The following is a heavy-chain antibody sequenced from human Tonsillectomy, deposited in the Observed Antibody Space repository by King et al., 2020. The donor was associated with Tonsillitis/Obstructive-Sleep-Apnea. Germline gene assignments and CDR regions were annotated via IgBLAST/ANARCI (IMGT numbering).Heavy chain of an antibody. CDR3: TTESY. V-gene: IGHV3-15*01. CDR2: IKSKTAGGTT. J-gene: IGHJ4*02. Sequence: VQLVESGGGLVKPGGSLRLSCAASGFTFSNAWMSWVRQAPGKGLEWVGRIKSKTAGGTTDYAAPVKGRFTISRDDSKNTLYLQMNSLKTEDTAVYYCTTESYWGQGTLVTVSS. CDR1: GFTFSNAW.